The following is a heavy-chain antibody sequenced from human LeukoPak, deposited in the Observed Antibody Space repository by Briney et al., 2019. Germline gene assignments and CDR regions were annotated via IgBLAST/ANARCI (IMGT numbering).Heavy chain of an antibody. D-gene: IGHD3-22*01. V-gene: IGHV3-33*08. CDR1: GFTFSNYA. Sequence: PGGSLRLACAASGFTFSNYAMHWVRQAPGKGLEWVAIIWYDGSNKYYADSVKGRFTISRDNSKNTLYLQMNSLRAEDTAVYYCARDMGYYDTWGQGTLVTVSS. CDR3: ARDMGYYDT. CDR2: IWYDGSNK. J-gene: IGHJ4*02.